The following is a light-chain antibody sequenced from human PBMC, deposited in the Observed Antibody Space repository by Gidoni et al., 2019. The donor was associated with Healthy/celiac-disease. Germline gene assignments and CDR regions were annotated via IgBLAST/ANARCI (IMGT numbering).Light chain of an antibody. CDR2: DAS. V-gene: IGKV3-11*01. CDR3: QQRSNWPPLS. CDR1: QSVSSF. J-gene: IGKJ4*01. Sequence: DIVLTQSPATLSSSPGERVTLSCRASQSVSSFLAWYQQKPGQAPRLLIYDASNRATGIPARFSGSGSGTDVTLTISSLEPEDVAIYYCQQRSNWPPLSFGGGTKVEIK.